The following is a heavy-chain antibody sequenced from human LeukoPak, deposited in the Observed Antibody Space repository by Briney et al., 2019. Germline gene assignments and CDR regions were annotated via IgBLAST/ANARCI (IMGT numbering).Heavy chain of an antibody. CDR3: AKDPDYGGKGDY. J-gene: IGHJ4*02. V-gene: IGHV3-30*18. D-gene: IGHD4-23*01. CDR1: GFTFSSYG. CDR2: ISYDGSNK. Sequence: GGSLRLSCAASGFTFSSYGMHWVRQAPGEGLEWVAVISYDGSNKYYADSVKGRFTISRDNSKNTLYLQMNSLRAEDTAVYYCAKDPDYGGKGDYWGQGTLVTVSS.